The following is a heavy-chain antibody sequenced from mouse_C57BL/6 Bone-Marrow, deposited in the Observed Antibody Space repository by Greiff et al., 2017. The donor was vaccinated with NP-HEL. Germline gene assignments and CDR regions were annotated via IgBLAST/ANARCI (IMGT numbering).Heavy chain of an antibody. CDR1: GFTFSDYY. V-gene: IGHV5-12*01. CDR3: ARHDGNYLYYAMDY. CDR2: ISNGGGST. Sequence: EVMLVESGGGLVQPGGSLKLSCAASGFTFSDYYMYWVRQTPEKRLEWVAYISNGGGSTYYPDTVKGRCTISRDNAKNILYLRMSRLKAEDTAMYYGARHDGNYLYYAMDYWGQGTSVTVSS. J-gene: IGHJ4*01. D-gene: IGHD2-1*01.